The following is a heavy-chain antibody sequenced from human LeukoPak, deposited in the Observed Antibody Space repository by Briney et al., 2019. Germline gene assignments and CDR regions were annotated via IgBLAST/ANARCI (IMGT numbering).Heavy chain of an antibody. CDR2: IYYSGST. J-gene: IGHJ4*02. D-gene: IGHD3-22*01. Sequence: SETLSLTCTVSGGSISSYYWSWIRQPPGKGLEWIGYIYYSGSTKYNPSLKSRVTISVDTSKNQFSLRLSSATAADTAVYYCARAFDSSGYLVPLDYWGQGTLVTVSS. V-gene: IGHV4-59*01. CDR3: ARAFDSSGYLVPLDY. CDR1: GGSISSYY.